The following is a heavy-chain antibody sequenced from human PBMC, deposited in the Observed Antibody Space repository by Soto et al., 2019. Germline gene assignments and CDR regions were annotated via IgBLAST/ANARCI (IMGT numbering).Heavy chain of an antibody. D-gene: IGHD3-22*01. J-gene: IGHJ4*02. V-gene: IGHV4-30-2*01. Sequence: QLQLQESGSGLVKPSQTLSLTCAVSGGSISSGDYSWNWIRQPPGKGLEWIGDIYYGGPTYYNPHRRGRITMAADRSRTQFALKRNSVTAADTAVYYCARVRREYDNSGPVDYWGQGTLVTVSS. CDR2: IYYGGPT. CDR3: ARVRREYDNSGPVDY. CDR1: GGSISSGDYS.